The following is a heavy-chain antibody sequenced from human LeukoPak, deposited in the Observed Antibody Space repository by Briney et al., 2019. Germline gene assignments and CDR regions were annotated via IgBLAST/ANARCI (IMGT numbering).Heavy chain of an antibody. CDR3: AKLAESGMDALDI. CDR1: GFTFRNHG. V-gene: IGHV3-23*01. J-gene: IGHJ3*02. Sequence: GSLRLSCAASGFTFRNHGMTWVRQAPGKGLEWVSGISGSGGKSYQADSVKGRFTISRDNSKNTLYLQMNSLRAEDTAVYYCAKLAESGMDALDIWGQGTMVTVSS. D-gene: IGHD6-13*01. CDR2: ISGSGGKS.